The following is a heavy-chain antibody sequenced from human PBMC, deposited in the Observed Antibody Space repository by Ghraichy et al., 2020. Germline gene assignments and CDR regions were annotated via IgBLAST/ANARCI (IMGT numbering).Heavy chain of an antibody. CDR3: AKDFYDILTGDYFDY. J-gene: IGHJ4*02. V-gene: IGHV3-23*01. Sequence: GESLRLSCAASGFTFSSYAMSWVRQAPGKGLEWVSAISGSGGSTYYADSVKGRFTISRDNSKNTLYLQMNSLRAEDTAVYYCAKDFYDILTGDYFDYWGQGNLVTVSS. D-gene: IGHD3-9*01. CDR1: GFTFSSYA. CDR2: ISGSGGST.